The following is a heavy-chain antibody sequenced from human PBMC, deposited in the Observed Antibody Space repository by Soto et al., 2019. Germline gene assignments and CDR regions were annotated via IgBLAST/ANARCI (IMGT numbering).Heavy chain of an antibody. CDR1: GFTFSSYG. CDR2: IGYDGSKK. V-gene: IGHV3-33*01. CDR3: ARGSEGNAFDI. J-gene: IGHJ3*02. Sequence: QVQLVESGGGVVQPGRSLRLSCAASGFTFSSYGMHWVRQAPGKGLEWVALIGYDGSKKYYADSVKGRFTISRDDSKNTLYLQMNSLRAEGTAVYYCARGSEGNAFDIWGQGTMVTVSS. D-gene: IGHD3-10*01.